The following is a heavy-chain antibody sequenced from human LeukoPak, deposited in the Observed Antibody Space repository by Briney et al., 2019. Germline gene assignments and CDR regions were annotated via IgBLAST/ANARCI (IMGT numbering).Heavy chain of an antibody. D-gene: IGHD2-21*02. CDR1: GYTFTGYD. J-gene: IGHJ4*02. CDR3: ARDDCGGDCSTFDY. CDR2: INPNSGGT. Sequence: ASAKVSCKASGYTFTGYDMHWVRQAPGQGLEWMGWINPNSGGTNYAQEFQGRVTMTRDTSISTAYLELSRLRSDDTAVYYCARDDCGGDCSTFDYWGQGTLVTVSS. V-gene: IGHV1-2*02.